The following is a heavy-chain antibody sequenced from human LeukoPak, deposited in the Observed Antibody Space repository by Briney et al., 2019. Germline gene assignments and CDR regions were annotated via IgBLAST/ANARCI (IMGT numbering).Heavy chain of an antibody. CDR3: AKAPVTSCRGAFCYPFDY. J-gene: IGHJ4*02. Sequence: GGSLRLSCAASGFTLSRYSMNWVRQAPGKGLEWVSSISSGSSYIYYAGSVKGRSTISRDNAKNSLYLQMNSLRAEDAAVYYCAKAPVTSCRGAFCYPFDYWGQGTLVTVSS. V-gene: IGHV3-21*04. CDR2: ISSGSSYI. D-gene: IGHD2-15*01. CDR1: GFTLSRYS.